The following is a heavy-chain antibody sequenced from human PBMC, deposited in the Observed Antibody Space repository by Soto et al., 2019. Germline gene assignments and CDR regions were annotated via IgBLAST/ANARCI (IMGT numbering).Heavy chain of an antibody. CDR2: ISYDGSNK. V-gene: IGHV3-30-3*01. J-gene: IGHJ6*02. D-gene: IGHD2-2*01. Sequence: QVQLVESGGGVVQPGRSLRLSCAASGFTFSSYAMHWVRQAPGKGLEWVAVISYDGSNKYYADSVKGGFTISRDNSKNTLYLKMNSLRAEDTAVYYCARRISTSSWGGMDVWGQGTTVTVSS. CDR3: ARRISTSSWGGMDV. CDR1: GFTFSSYA.